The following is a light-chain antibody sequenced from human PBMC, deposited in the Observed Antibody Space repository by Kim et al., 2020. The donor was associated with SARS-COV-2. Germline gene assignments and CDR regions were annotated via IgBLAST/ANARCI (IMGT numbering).Light chain of an antibody. J-gene: IGLJ2*01. Sequence: ALGQTARTTSGGNNIESKKVHWDQQKPGPAQVLVSDRDSNRPSGIPERFAGSNAGNTATLTISRAQAGDEADYYCQVWDSSTVVFGGGTQLTVL. CDR2: RDS. V-gene: IGLV3-9*01. CDR1: NIESKK. CDR3: QVWDSSTVV.